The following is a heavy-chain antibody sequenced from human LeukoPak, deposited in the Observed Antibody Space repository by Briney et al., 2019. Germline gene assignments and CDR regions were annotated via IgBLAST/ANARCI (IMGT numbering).Heavy chain of an antibody. CDR1: GDSVSSNSAA. V-gene: IGHV6-1*01. D-gene: IGHD6-13*01. CDR2: TYYRSKWYN. Sequence: SQTLSLTCAISGDSVSSNSAAWNWIRQSPSRGLEWLGRTYYRSKWYNDYAVSVKSRITINPDTSKNQFSLQLNSETPEDTAVYYCARAYSSSWFRGGWFDPWGQGTLVTVSS. J-gene: IGHJ5*02. CDR3: ARAYSSSWFRGGWFDP.